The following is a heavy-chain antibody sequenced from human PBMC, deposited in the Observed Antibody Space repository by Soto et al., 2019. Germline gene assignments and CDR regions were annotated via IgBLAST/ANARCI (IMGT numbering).Heavy chain of an antibody. CDR3: ARGRNWNSHPPHWFEP. Sequence: SVKVSCKASGGTFSSYAISWVRQAPGQGLEWMGGIIPIFGTANYAQKFQGGVTITADESTSTAYMELSSLRSEDTAVYYCARGRNWNSHPPHWFEPWGQGTMVTVSS. CDR2: IIPIFGTA. CDR1: GGTFSSYA. J-gene: IGHJ5*02. D-gene: IGHD1-7*01. V-gene: IGHV1-69*13.